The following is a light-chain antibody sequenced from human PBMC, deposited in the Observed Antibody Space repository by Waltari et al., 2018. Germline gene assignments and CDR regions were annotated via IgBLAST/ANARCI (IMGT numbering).Light chain of an antibody. J-gene: IGLJ2*01. V-gene: IGLV2-14*03. CDR1: TSDIGGYNY. Sequence: QSALTQPASVSGSPGQSITISCTGTTSDIGGYNYFSWYQQHPGRAPKPMIYYVTDRPSGISFRFSGSKSGNTASLTISGLRADDEAYYYCTSYTTTSTLVLFGGGTKLTVL. CDR2: YVT. CDR3: TSYTTTSTLVL.